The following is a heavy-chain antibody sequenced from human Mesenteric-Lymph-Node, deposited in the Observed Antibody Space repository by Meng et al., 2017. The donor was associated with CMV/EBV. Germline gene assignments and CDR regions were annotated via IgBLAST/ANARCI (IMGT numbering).Heavy chain of an antibody. V-gene: IGHV3-30-3*01. D-gene: IGHD3-3*01. CDR1: GFTFSKYP. CDR3: ARDGQTLRFLEWLSHFDD. CDR2: ITYDESNK. Sequence: GESLKISCVASGFTFSKYPMHWVRQAPGKGLEWLAVITYDESNKYYAESVKSRFTISRDNSKNTLYLQINSLRLEDTAVYFCARDGQTLRFLEWLSHFDDWGQGTLVTVSS. J-gene: IGHJ4*02.